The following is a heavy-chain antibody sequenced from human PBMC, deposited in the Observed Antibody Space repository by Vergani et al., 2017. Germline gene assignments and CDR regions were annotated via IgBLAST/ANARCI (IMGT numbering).Heavy chain of an antibody. D-gene: IGHD6-13*01. J-gene: IGHJ4*02. CDR1: GFTFSSYS. Sequence: EVQLVESGGGLVQPGGSLRLSCAASGFTFSSYSMNWVRQAPGKGLEWVSYISSSSSTIYYADSVKGRFTISRDNSKNTLYLQMNSLRAEDTAVYYCAKLIAAAGYFDYWGQGTLVTVSS. V-gene: IGHV3-48*01. CDR3: AKLIAAAGYFDY. CDR2: ISSSSSTI.